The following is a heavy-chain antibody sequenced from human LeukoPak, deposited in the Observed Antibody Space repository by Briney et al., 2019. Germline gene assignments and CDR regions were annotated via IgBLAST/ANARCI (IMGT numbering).Heavy chain of an antibody. J-gene: IGHJ6*03. V-gene: IGHV3-66*02. CDR2: IYSGGST. Sequence: GGSLRLSCAASGFIVSSNYMTWVRQAPGKGLEWVSLIYSGGSTYYADSVNGRFTISRDNSKNTLYLQMNSLRPEDTAVYYCAKGRDYYMDVWGKGTTVTISS. CDR3: AKGRDYYMDV. CDR1: GFIVSSNY.